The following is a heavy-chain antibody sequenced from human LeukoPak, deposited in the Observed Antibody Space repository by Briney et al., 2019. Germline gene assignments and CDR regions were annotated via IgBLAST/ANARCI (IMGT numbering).Heavy chain of an antibody. CDR1: CGSFSGYY. Sequence: PSETLSLTCAAYCGSFSGYYWSWIRQPPGKGLEWIGEINHSGSTNYNPSLKSRVTISVDTSKNQFSLKLSSVTAADTAVYYCARDKRGGYCSGGSCYFSYWFDPWGQGTLVTVSS. CDR2: INHSGST. D-gene: IGHD2-15*01. CDR3: ARDKRGGYCSGGSCYFSYWFDP. J-gene: IGHJ5*02. V-gene: IGHV4-34*01.